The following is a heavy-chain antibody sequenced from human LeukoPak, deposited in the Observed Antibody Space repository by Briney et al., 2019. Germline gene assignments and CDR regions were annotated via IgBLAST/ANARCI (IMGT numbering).Heavy chain of an antibody. Sequence: PSETLSLTCTVSGGSISSYYWSWIRQPPGKGLEWIGYIYYSGSTNYNPSLKSRVTISVDTSKNQFSLKLSSVTAADTAVYYCAGGYCSSTSCYSYYYYGMGVWGQGTPVTVSS. CDR1: GGSISSYY. V-gene: IGHV4-59*01. CDR3: AGGYCSSTSCYSYYYYGMGV. CDR2: IYYSGST. J-gene: IGHJ6*02. D-gene: IGHD2-2*01.